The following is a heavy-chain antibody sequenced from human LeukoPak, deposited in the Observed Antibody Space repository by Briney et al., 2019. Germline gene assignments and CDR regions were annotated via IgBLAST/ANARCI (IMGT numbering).Heavy chain of an antibody. J-gene: IGHJ4*02. CDR1: GFTFSSYA. CDR3: AKDSLGYNYGYPIDY. Sequence: PGGSLRLSCAASGFTFSSYAMSWVRQAPGKGLEWVSAVSGSGDSTYYADSVKGRFTISRDNSKNTLYLQMNSLRAEDTAVYYCAKDSLGYNYGYPIDYWGQGTLVTVSS. D-gene: IGHD5-18*01. CDR2: VSGSGDST. V-gene: IGHV3-23*01.